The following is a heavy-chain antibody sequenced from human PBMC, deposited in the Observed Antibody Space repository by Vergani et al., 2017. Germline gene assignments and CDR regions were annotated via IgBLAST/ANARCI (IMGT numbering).Heavy chain of an antibody. CDR1: GFTFSSYG. V-gene: IGHV3-33*01. D-gene: IGHD2-2*01. CDR2: IWYDGSNK. Sequence: QVQLVESGGGVVQPGRSLRLSCAASGFTFSSYGMHWVRQAPGKGLEWVAVIWYDGSNKYYADSVKGRFTISRDKSKNTLYLQMNSLRAEDTAVYYCARDRENIVVVPAATGCGMDVWGQGTTVTVSS. J-gene: IGHJ6*02. CDR3: ARDRENIVVVPAATGCGMDV.